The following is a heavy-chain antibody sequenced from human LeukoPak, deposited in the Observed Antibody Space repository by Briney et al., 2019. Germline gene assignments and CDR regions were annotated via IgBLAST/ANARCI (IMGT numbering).Heavy chain of an antibody. D-gene: IGHD3-10*01. Sequence: GSLRLSCAASGFTFSSYWMSWVRQAPGKGLEWVANIKQDGSEKYYVDSVKGRFTISRDNAKNSLYLQMNSLRTEDTAVYYCATSSYGSGSYYAHWGQGTLVTVSS. CDR3: ATSSYGSGSYYAH. V-gene: IGHV3-7*01. J-gene: IGHJ4*02. CDR1: GFTFSSYW. CDR2: IKQDGSEK.